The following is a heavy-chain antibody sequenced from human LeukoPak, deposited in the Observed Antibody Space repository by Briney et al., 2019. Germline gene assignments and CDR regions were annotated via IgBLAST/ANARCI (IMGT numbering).Heavy chain of an antibody. D-gene: IGHD3-9*01. J-gene: IGHJ3*02. CDR3: ARARGSHYDILTGYYPDAFDI. Sequence: ASVKVSCKASGYTFTSYAMHWVRQAPGQRLEWMGWINAGNGNTKYSQKFQGRVTITRDTSASTAYMELSSLRSEDTAVYYCARARGSHYDILTGYYPDAFDIWGQGTMVTVSS. CDR2: INAGNGNT. CDR1: GYTFTSYA. V-gene: IGHV1-3*01.